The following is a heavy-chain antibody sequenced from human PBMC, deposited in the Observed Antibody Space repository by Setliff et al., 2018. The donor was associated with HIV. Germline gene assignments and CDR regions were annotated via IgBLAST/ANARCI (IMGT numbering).Heavy chain of an antibody. Sequence: SETLSLTCTVSGRPISSGSYYWSWIRQPAGKGLEWIGHIQTSGSTHNNPSLKGRVTISVDTSKNQFSLKLSSVTAADTAVYYCAREAEYYYDKGGAFDIWGQGTMVTVSS. CDR3: AREAEYYYDKGGAFDI. CDR2: IQTSGST. CDR1: GRPISSGSYY. D-gene: IGHD3-22*01. J-gene: IGHJ3*02. V-gene: IGHV4-61*09.